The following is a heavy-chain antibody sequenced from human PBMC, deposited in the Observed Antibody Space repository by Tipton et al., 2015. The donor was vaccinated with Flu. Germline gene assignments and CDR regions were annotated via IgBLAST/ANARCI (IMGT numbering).Heavy chain of an antibody. D-gene: IGHD4/OR15-4a*01. CDR2: LHYSGST. CDR3: ARAVYGAFDAFDI. J-gene: IGHJ3*02. Sequence: GLVKPSETLSLTCTVSGGSINSYYWSWIRQPPGKGLEWIGYLHYSGSTKYNPSLKSRVTISEGTSLNQFSLELSSVTAADTAVYYCARAVYGAFDAFDIWGRGTMVTVSS. CDR1: GGSINSYY. V-gene: IGHV4-59*01.